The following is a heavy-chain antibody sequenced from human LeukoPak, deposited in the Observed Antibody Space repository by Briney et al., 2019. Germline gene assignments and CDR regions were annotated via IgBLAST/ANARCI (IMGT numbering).Heavy chain of an antibody. CDR1: GYTFTGYY. CDR3: ARDKSHDYGDYDY. V-gene: IGHV1-2*02. J-gene: IGHJ4*02. CDR2: INPNSGGT. Sequence: ASVKVSCKASGYTFTGYYMHWVRQAPGQGLEWMRWINPNSGGTNYAQKFQGRVTMTRDTSISTAYMELSRLRSDDTAVYYCARDKSHDYGDYDYWGQGTLVTVSS. D-gene: IGHD4-17*01.